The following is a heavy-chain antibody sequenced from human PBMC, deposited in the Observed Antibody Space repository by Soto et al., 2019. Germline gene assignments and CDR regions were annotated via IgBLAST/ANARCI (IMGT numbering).Heavy chain of an antibody. CDR2: ISYDGSNK. J-gene: IGHJ4*02. V-gene: IGHV3-30-3*01. D-gene: IGHD2-8*01. Sequence: QVQLVEYGGGVVQPGRSLRLSCAASGFTFSSYAMHWVRQAPGKGLERVAVISYDGSNKYYADSVKGRFTISRDNSKNPLYLKMSSLRAEDTAVYYCARSPGYGLYYFDYWGQGTLVTVSS. CDR3: ARSPGYGLYYFDY. CDR1: GFTFSSYA.